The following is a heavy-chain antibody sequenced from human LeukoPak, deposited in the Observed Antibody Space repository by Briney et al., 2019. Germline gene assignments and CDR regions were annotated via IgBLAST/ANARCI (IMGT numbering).Heavy chain of an antibody. J-gene: IGHJ4*02. V-gene: IGHV3-30*18. Sequence: PGGSLRLSCAVSGFTFRSYGMHWVRQAPGKGLVGVADISCYGSNQYYADSVQVRFIICRDNAMNMLYLEMNNLRGEGSVVYYCAKGSMRWLRLLVYWGQGTLVTVSS. CDR2: ISCYGSNQ. D-gene: IGHD5-12*01. CDR3: AKGSMRWLRLLVY. CDR1: GFTFRSYG.